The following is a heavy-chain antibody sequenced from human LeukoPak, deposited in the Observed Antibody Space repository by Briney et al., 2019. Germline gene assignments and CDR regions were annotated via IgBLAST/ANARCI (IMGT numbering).Heavy chain of an antibody. V-gene: IGHV3-21*01. CDR2: ISSSSSYI. Sequence: PGGSLRLSCAGSGFTFSSYSMNWVRQAPGKGLEWVSSISSSSSYIYYADSVKGRFTISRDNAKNSLYLQMNSLRAEDTAVYYCATSIAVADDFDYWGQGTLVTVSS. J-gene: IGHJ4*02. CDR3: ATSIAVADDFDY. CDR1: GFTFSSYS. D-gene: IGHD6-19*01.